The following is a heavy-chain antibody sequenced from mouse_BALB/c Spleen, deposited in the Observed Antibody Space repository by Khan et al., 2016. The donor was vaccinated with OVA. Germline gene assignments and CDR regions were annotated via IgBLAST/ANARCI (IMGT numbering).Heavy chain of an antibody. J-gene: IGHJ2*01. CDR1: GYTFINYW. CDR3: ARRGLRWDFDY. D-gene: IGHD1-1*01. V-gene: IGHV1-7*01. Sequence: QVRLQQSGAELAKPGASVKMSCKASGYTFINYWILWIKQRPGQGLEWIGYINPSTGYTEYNQNFKDKATLTADISSSTAYMQLSSLTSEDSAVYYCARRGLRWDFDYGGQGTTLKGSS. CDR2: INPSTGYT.